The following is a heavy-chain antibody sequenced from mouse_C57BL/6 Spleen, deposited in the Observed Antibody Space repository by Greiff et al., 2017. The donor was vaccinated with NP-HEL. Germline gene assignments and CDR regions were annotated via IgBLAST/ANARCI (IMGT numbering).Heavy chain of an antibody. Sequence: EVHLVESGGGLVQPGGSLKLSCAASGFTFSDYYMYWVRQTPEKRLEWVAYISNGGGSTYYPDTVKGRFTISRDNAKNTLYLQMSRLKSEDTAMYYCARQDGYYDYYAMDYWGQGTSVTVSS. CDR3: ARQDGYYDYYAMDY. D-gene: IGHD2-3*01. CDR2: ISNGGGST. CDR1: GFTFSDYY. V-gene: IGHV5-12*01. J-gene: IGHJ4*01.